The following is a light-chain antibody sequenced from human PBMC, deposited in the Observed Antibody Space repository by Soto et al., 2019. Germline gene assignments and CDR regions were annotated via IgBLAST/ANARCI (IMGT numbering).Light chain of an antibody. CDR2: DVS. V-gene: IGKV3-20*01. CDR3: QQYGSSPT. CDR1: QSVSSNY. J-gene: IGKJ1*01. Sequence: ETVLTQSPGTLSLSPGERATLSCRSSQSVSSNYLAWYQQKPGQAPRLLIYDVSSRATGIPDRFIGSGSGTDFTLTISRLEPEDFAMYYCQQYGSSPTFGQGTKVEIK.